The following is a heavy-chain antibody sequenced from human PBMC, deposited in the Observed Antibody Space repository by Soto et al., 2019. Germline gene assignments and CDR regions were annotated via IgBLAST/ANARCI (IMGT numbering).Heavy chain of an antibody. CDR2: IIPILGTI. J-gene: IGHJ4*02. CDR1: GRTFLISA. D-gene: IGHD4-4*01. Sequence: QVQLVQSGAEVKTPGSSVRVSCKTAGRTFLISAIAWVRQAPGQGLEWMGGIIPILGTIHIAPNFQGRVNFSADRSTSTAYMELSSLRTEGTATYFWARGEEWDPPYNHYAFDYWGQGSQVIVSS. CDR3: ARGEEWDPPYNHYAFDY. V-gene: IGHV1-69*06.